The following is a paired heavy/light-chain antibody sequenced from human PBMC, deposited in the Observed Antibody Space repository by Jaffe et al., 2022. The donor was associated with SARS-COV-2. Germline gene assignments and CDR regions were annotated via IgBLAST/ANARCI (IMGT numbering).Light chain of an antibody. V-gene: IGKV3-15*01. CDR1: QSVSSN. CDR3: QQYNNWPFYT. CDR2: GAS. J-gene: IGKJ2*01. Sequence: EIVMTQSPATLSVSPGERATLSCRASQSVSSNLAWYQQKPGQAPRLLIYGASTRATGIPARFSGSGSGTEFTLTISSLQSEDFAVYYCQQYNNWPFYTFGQGTKLEIK.
Heavy chain of an antibody. V-gene: IGHV4-39*01. CDR2: IYYSGST. J-gene: IGHJ6*02. CDR1: GGSISSSSYY. D-gene: IGHD6-19*01. Sequence: QLQLQESGPGLVKPSETLSLTCTVSGGSISSSSYYWGWIRQPPGKGLEWIGSIYYSGSTYYNPSLKSRVTISVDTSKNQFSLKLSSVTAADTAVYYCARLGRRIAVAGTTYYYYGMDVWGQGTTVTVSS. CDR3: ARLGRRIAVAGTTYYYYGMDV.